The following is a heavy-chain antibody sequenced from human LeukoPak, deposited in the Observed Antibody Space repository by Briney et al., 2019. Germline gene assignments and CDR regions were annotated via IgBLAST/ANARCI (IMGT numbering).Heavy chain of an antibody. D-gene: IGHD2-15*01. CDR3: ARAVHCSGGSCYFDY. V-gene: IGHV4-59*12. J-gene: IGHJ4*02. Sequence: SETLSLTCTVSGGSISSYYWSWIRQPPGKGLEWIGYIYYSGSTNYNPSLKSRVTISVDTSKDQFSLKLSSVTAADTAVYYCARAVHCSGGSCYFDYWGQGTLVTVSS. CDR2: IYYSGST. CDR1: GGSISSYY.